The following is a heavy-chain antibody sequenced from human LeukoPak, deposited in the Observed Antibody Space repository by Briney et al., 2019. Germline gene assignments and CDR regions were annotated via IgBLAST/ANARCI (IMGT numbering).Heavy chain of an antibody. Sequence: ASVKVSCKASGNTFTSYYMHWVRQAPGQGLEWMGIINPSGGSTSYAQKFQGRVTMTRDMPTSTVYMELSSLRSEDTAMYYCARGVGYCSGGSCSPENWFDPWGQGTLVTVSS. D-gene: IGHD2-15*01. J-gene: IGHJ5*02. CDR2: INPSGGST. CDR3: ARGVGYCSGGSCSPENWFDP. CDR1: GNTFTSYY. V-gene: IGHV1-46*01.